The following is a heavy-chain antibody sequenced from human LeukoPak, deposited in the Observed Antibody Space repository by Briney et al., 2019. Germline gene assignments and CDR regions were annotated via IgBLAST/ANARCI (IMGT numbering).Heavy chain of an antibody. Sequence: GGSVRLSCAASVFTFSIYAMSWVRQAPGKGREGGSAISGSRSSAYYADSVKGRFTISRDNSKTMLYLQMNSLRAEDKDVYYCAKWWGLWETPDDRIDYWGQGTLVTVS. V-gene: IGHV3-23*01. D-gene: IGHD1-26*01. CDR2: ISGSRSSA. CDR3: AKWWGLWETPDDRIDY. J-gene: IGHJ4*02. CDR1: VFTFSIYA.